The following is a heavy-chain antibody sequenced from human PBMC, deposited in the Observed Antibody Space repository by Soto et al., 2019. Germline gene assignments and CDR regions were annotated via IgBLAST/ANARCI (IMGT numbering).Heavy chain of an antibody. CDR2: IYPGDSDT. V-gene: IGHV5-51*01. D-gene: IGHD6-13*01. CDR1: GYSFTSYW. J-gene: IGHJ6*02. CDR3: ARHGVNAAAGTYDYYYYGMDV. Sequence: GESLKISCKGSGYSFTSYWIGWVRQMPGKGLEWMGIIYPGDSDTRYSPSFQGQVTISADKSISTAYLQWSSLKASDTAMYYCARHGVNAAAGTYDYYYYGMDVWGQGTTVTVSS.